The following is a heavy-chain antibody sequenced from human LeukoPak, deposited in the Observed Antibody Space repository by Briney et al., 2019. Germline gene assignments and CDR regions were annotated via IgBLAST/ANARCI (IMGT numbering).Heavy chain of an antibody. CDR3: ARDSHPVTKGLYYYGMDV. CDR1: GYILTSYG. D-gene: IGHD4-17*01. V-gene: IGHV1-3*01. CDR2: INAGNGNT. Sequence: ASVKVSCKASGYILTSYGMHWVRQAPGQRLEWMGWINAGNGNTKSSQKFQGRVTITRETSAKTAYMELSGLGSEDTAVYYCARDSHPVTKGLYYYGMDVWGKGTTVTVSS. J-gene: IGHJ6*04.